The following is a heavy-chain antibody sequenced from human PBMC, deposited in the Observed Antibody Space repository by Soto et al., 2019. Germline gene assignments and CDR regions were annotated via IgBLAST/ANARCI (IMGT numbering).Heavy chain of an antibody. CDR3: ARYIVVVTATYAFDI. Sequence: QVQLVESGGGVVQPGRSLRLSCAASGFTFSSYAMHGVRQAPGKGLEWVAVISSYDGSNKYYADSVKGRFTISRDNSKNTLYLQMNSLRAEDTAVYYCARYIVVVTATYAFDIWGQGTMVTVSS. V-gene: IGHV3-30-3*01. CDR2: ISSYDGSNK. D-gene: IGHD2-21*02. CDR1: GFTFSSYA. J-gene: IGHJ3*02.